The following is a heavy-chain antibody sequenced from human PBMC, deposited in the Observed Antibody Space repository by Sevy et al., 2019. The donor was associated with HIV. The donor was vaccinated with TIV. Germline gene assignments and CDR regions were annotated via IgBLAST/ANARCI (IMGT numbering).Heavy chain of an antibody. V-gene: IGHV3-21*06. CDR3: ARGPPDGSYDYFDY. Sequence: GGSLRLSCVASGFTFSSYNMYWVRQAPGMGLEWVSSISGSSNYIYYAESVKGRFIISRDNAKNTLYLQMNSLRADDTAVYYCARGPPDGSYDYFDYWGQRTLVTVSS. D-gene: IGHD1-26*01. J-gene: IGHJ4*02. CDR2: ISGSSNYI. CDR1: GFTFSSYN.